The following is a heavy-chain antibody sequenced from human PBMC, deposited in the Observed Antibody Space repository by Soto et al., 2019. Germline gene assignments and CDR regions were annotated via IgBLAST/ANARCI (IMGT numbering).Heavy chain of an antibody. Sequence: GESLKISCAASGFTFSNAWMSWVRQAPGKGLEWVGRIKSKTDGGTTDYAAPVKGRFTISRDDSKNTLYLQMNSLKTEDTAVYYCTTESKRIAAAGTGAFDIWGQGTMVTVSS. D-gene: IGHD6-13*01. V-gene: IGHV3-15*01. CDR1: GFTFSNAW. CDR3: TTESKRIAAAGTGAFDI. J-gene: IGHJ3*02. CDR2: IKSKTDGGTT.